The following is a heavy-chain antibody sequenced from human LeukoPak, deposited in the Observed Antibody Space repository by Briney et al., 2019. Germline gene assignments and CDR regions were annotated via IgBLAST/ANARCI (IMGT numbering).Heavy chain of an antibody. Sequence: SETLSLTCTVSGGSISSSSYYWGWIRQPPGKGLEWIGSIYYSGSTYYNPSLKSRVTISVDTSKNQFSLKLSSVTAADTAVYYCARLHYGGDYGYYYYYMDVWGKGTTVTISS. CDR3: ARLHYGGDYGYYYYYMDV. CDR1: GGSISSSSYY. J-gene: IGHJ6*03. D-gene: IGHD4-23*01. V-gene: IGHV4-39*01. CDR2: IYYSGST.